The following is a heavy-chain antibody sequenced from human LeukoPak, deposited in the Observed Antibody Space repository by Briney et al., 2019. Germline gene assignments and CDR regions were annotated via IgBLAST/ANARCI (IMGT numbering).Heavy chain of an antibody. D-gene: IGHD1-26*01. J-gene: IGHJ4*02. CDR3: ARVSGSYPWYDY. CDR1: GFTFSSYA. V-gene: IGHV3-64*01. CDR2: ISSNGGST. Sequence: PGGSLRLSCAASGFTFSSYAMHWVRQAPGKGLEYVSAISSNGGSTYYANPVKGRFTISRDNSKNTLYLQMGSLRAEDMAVYYCARVSGSYPWYDYWGQGTLVTVSS.